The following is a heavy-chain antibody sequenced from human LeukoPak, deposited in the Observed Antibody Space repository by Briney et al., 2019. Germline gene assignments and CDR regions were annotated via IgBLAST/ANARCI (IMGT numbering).Heavy chain of an antibody. Sequence: VKASETLSLTCTVSGGSISSFYWSWIRQPPGKGLEWIGYVYYSGSTNYNPSLKSRFTISVDTSKKQFSLKLSSVTAADTAVYYCARERAYCGADCYRYFDYWGQGTLVTVSS. V-gene: IGHV4-59*01. CDR3: ARERAYCGADCYRYFDY. CDR1: GGSISSFY. D-gene: IGHD2-21*02. CDR2: VYYSGST. J-gene: IGHJ4*02.